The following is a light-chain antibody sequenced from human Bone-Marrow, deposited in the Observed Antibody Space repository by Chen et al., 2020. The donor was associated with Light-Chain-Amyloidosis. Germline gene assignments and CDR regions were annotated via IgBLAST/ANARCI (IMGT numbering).Light chain of an antibody. CDR2: DVN. J-gene: IGLJ3*02. CDR3: SSYAGTYNWV. V-gene: IGLV2-11*01. CDR1: SSDVGAYTY. Sequence: QSALTQPRSVSGSLGRSVTISCTGTSSDVGAYTYVSWYQQHPGKAPKLIIYDVNKRPSGVPDRFSGSQFGSTASLTISRLQVDDESEYFCSSYAGTYNWVFGGGTKLTVL.